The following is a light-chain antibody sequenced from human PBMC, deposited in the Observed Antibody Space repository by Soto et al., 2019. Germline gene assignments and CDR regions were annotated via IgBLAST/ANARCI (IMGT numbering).Light chain of an antibody. V-gene: IGLV1-44*01. Sequence: QSVLTQPPSASGTPGQRVTISCSGRSSDIGSNTVNWYQQLPGTAPKLLIYRDNHRPSGVPDRFSGSKSGTSASLAISGLQSEDETDYYCATWDGSLNGVVFGGGTKLTVL. CDR3: ATWDGSLNGVV. CDR1: SSDIGSNT. CDR2: RDN. J-gene: IGLJ2*01.